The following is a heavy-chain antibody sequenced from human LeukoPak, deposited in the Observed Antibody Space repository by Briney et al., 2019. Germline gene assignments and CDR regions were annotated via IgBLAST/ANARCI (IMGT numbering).Heavy chain of an antibody. CDR1: GFTFSNAW. J-gene: IGHJ6*02. V-gene: IGHV3-15*01. Sequence: GGSLRLSCAASGFTFSNAWMSWVRQAPGKGLEWVGRIKSKTDGGTTDYAAPVKGRFTISRDNSKNTLYLQMNSLRVEDTAVYYCARDNAYSSSWTGKEVYGMDVWGQGTTVTVSS. CDR2: IKSKTDGGTT. CDR3: ARDNAYSSSWTGKEVYGMDV. D-gene: IGHD6-13*01.